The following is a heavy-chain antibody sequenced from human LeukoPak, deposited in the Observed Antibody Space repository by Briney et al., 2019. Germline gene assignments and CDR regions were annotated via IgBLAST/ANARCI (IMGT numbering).Heavy chain of an antibody. CDR2: ISSIDNTI. CDR1: GFTFSDYY. CDR3: ARRAGAYSHPYDY. V-gene: IGHV3-11*01. Sequence: GSLRLSCAASGFTFSDYYMSWIRQAPGKGLEWVSYISSIDNTIYYADSVKGRFTISRDNAKNSLYLQMNSLRAEDTAVYYCARRAGAYSHPYDYWGQGTLVTVSS. D-gene: IGHD4/OR15-4a*01. J-gene: IGHJ4*02.